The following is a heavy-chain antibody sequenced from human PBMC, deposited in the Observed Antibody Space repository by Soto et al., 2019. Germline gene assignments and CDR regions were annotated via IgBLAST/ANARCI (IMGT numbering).Heavy chain of an antibody. V-gene: IGHV4-39*01. Sequence: SETLSLTCTVSGGSISSSSYYWGWIRQPPGKGLEWIGSIYYSGSTYYNPSLKSRVTISVDTSKNQFSLKLSSVTAADTAVYYCARPNGISAAGKQYYYYGMDVWGQGTTVTVSS. J-gene: IGHJ6*02. CDR1: GGSISSSSYY. CDR3: ARPNGISAAGKQYYYYGMDV. CDR2: IYYSGST. D-gene: IGHD6-13*01.